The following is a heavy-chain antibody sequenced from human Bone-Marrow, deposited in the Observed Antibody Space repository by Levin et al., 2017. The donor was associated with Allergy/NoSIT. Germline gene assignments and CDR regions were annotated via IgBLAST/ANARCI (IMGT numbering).Heavy chain of an antibody. CDR1: GFTFSSYW. V-gene: IGHV3-74*01. J-gene: IGHJ4*02. D-gene: IGHD6-6*01. CDR3: ASWKARPEY. Sequence: PSETLSLTCAASGFTFSSYWMHWVRQAPGKGLVWVSRINSDGSSTSYADSVKGRFTISRDNAKNTLYLQMNSLRAEDTAVYYCASWKARPEYWGQGTLVTVSS. CDR2: INSDGSST.